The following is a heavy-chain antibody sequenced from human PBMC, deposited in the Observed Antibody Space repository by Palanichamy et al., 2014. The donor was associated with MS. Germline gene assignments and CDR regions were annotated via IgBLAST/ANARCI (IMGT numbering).Heavy chain of an antibody. CDR1: GFTFSSYS. J-gene: IGHJ6*02. CDR2: ISSSSSTI. CDR3: ARIKLTYGDYAYYGMDV. Sequence: EVQLVESGGGLVQPGGSLRLSCAASGFTFSSYSMNWVRRAPGKGLEWVSYISSSSSTIYYADSVKGRFTISRDNAKNSLYLQMNSLRDEDTAVYYCARIKLTYGDYAYYGMDVWGQGTTVTVSS. D-gene: IGHD4-17*01. V-gene: IGHV3-48*02.